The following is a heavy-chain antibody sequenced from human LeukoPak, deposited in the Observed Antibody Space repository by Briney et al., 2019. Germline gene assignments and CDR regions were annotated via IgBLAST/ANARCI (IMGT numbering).Heavy chain of an antibody. V-gene: IGHV4-34*01. D-gene: IGHD3-16*01. J-gene: IGHJ6*04. Sequence: SETLSLTCAVYGGSFSGYYWSWIRQPPGKGLEWIGEINHSGSTNYNPSLKSRVTISVDTSKNQFSLKLSSVTAADTAVYYCAPGRRGDYVWGNLPSGMAVWAKGTTVNVSS. CDR2: INHSGST. CDR3: APGRRGDYVWGNLPSGMAV. CDR1: GGSFSGYY.